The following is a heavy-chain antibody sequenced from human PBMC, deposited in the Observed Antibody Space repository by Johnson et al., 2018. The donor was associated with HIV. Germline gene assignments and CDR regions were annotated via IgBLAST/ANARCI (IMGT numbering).Heavy chain of an antibody. J-gene: IGHJ3*02. CDR3: AKDQWGSSWTNDAFDI. V-gene: IGHV3-33*06. Sequence: QEQLVESGGGVVQPGRSLRLSCAASGFTFSTYGMHWVRQAPGKGLEWVAVMWYDGSNKYYADSVKGRFTISRDNSKNTLYLQMNSLRAEDTAVYYCAKDQWGSSWTNDAFDIWGQGTMVTVSS. CDR2: MWYDGSNK. D-gene: IGHD6-13*01. CDR1: GFTFSTYG.